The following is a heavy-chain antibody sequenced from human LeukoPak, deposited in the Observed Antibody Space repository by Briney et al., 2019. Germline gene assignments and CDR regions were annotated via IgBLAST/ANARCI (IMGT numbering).Heavy chain of an antibody. CDR3: AKGYSSGWYYFDY. Sequence: GRSLRLSCAASRFIFDDYAMHWVRQAPGKGLEWVSGISWNSGSIGYADSVKGRFTISRDNAKNSLYLQMNSLRAEDTALYYCAKGYSSGWYYFDYWGQGTLVTVPS. V-gene: IGHV3-9*01. CDR1: RFIFDDYA. J-gene: IGHJ4*02. CDR2: ISWNSGSI. D-gene: IGHD6-19*01.